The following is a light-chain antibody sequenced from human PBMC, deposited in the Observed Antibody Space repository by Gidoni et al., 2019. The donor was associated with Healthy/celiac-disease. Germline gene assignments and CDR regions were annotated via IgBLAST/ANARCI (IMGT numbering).Light chain of an antibody. V-gene: IGLV1-44*01. J-gene: IGLJ1*01. CDR2: SHN. CDR3: AAWDDSLNGRV. CDR1: SSNIGSNT. Sequence: QSVLTQPPSASGTPGQGVTISCSGSSSNIGSNTVNWYQQLPGTAPKLLIYSHNPRPSGVPDRFSGSQSGTSASLAISGLQSEDEADYYCAAWDDSLNGRVFGTGTKVTVL.